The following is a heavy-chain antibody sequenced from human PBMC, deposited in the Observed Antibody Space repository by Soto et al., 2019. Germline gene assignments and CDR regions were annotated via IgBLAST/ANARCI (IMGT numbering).Heavy chain of an antibody. CDR3: ARAGGGYYFDY. D-gene: IGHD2-15*01. V-gene: IGHV1-18*01. CDR2: ISTYNGNT. CDR1: GYTFTSYG. Sequence: QVQLVQSGAEVKKPGASVKVSCKASGYTFTSYGISWVRQAPGQGLEWMGWISTYNGNTNYAQKLQGRVTMTTDTAQSTRYMELRHLRADDTAVYYYARAGGGYYFDYWVQGTLVTVSS. J-gene: IGHJ4*02.